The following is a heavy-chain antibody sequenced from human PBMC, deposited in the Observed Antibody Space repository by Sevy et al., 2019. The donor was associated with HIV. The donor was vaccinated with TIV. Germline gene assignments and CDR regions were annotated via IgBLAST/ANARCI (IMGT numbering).Heavy chain of an antibody. Sequence: GGSLRLSCAASRFTFSDYYMSWIRQAPGKGLEWVSDISSGSSYTNYADSVKGRFTISRDNAKNSLYLQMNSLRAEDTAVYYCARDRGNFGGQYFDYWGQGTLVTVSS. CDR1: RFTFSDYY. V-gene: IGHV3-11*06. CDR3: ARDRGNFGGQYFDY. D-gene: IGHD4-17*01. J-gene: IGHJ4*02. CDR2: ISSGSSYT.